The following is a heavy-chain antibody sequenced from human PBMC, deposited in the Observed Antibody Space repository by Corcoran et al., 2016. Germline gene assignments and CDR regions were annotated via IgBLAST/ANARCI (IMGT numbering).Heavy chain of an antibody. D-gene: IGHD3-16*02. CDR2: IYYSGST. Sequence: QLQLQESGPGLVKPSETLSLTCTVSGGSISSSSYYWGWIRQPPGKGLEWIGSIYYSGSTYYNPSLKSRVTISVDTSKNQFSLKLSSVTAADPAGYYCARDKSTYVWGSYRYPFDYWGQGTLVTVSS. V-gene: IGHV4-39*07. CDR3: ARDKSTYVWGSYRYPFDY. CDR1: GGSISSSSYY. J-gene: IGHJ4*02.